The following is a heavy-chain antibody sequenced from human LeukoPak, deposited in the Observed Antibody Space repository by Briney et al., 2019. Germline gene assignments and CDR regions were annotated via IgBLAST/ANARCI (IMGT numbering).Heavy chain of an antibody. V-gene: IGHV4-34*01. CDR2: INHSGST. D-gene: IGHD5-24*01. J-gene: IGHJ4*02. CDR3: ARAGDGYNLDY. Sequence: SETLSLTCAVYGGSFSGYYWSWIRQPPGKGLEWIGEINHSGSTYYNPSLKSRVTISVDRSKNQFSLKLSSVTAADTAVYYCARAGDGYNLDYWGQGTLVTVSS. CDR1: GGSFSGYY.